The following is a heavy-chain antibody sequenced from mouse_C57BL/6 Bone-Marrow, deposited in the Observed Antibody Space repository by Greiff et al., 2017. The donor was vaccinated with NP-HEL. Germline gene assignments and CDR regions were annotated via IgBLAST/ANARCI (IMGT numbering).Heavy chain of an antibody. CDR2: INPSSGYT. V-gene: IGHV1-4*01. CDR1: GYTFTSYT. J-gene: IGHJ2*01. Sequence: VQLQQSGAELARPGASVTMSCKASGYTFTSYTMHWVKQRPGPGLEWIGYINPSSGYTKYNQKFKDKATLTADKSSSTAYMQLSSLASEDSAVYYWARESDSSGYGLDYWGKGTTLTVSS. D-gene: IGHD3-2*02. CDR3: ARESDSSGYGLDY.